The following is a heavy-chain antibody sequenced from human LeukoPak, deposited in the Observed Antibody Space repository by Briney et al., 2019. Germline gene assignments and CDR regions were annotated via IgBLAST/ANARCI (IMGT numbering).Heavy chain of an antibody. V-gene: IGHV3-23*01. Sequence: GGSLRLSCAASGFTFSSYAMSWVRQAPGKGLEWVSAISGSGGSTYYADSVKGRFTISRDNSKNTLYLQMNSLRAEDTAVYYRAKESCSSSSCYGIDYWGQGTLVTVSS. CDR1: GFTFSSYA. J-gene: IGHJ4*02. CDR3: AKESCSSSSCYGIDY. CDR2: ISGSGGST. D-gene: IGHD2-2*01.